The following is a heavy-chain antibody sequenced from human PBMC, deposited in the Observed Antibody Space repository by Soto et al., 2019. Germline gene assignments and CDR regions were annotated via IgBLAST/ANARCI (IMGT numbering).Heavy chain of an antibody. V-gene: IGHV3-23*01. CDR3: AKDRALGGAFDI. J-gene: IGHJ3*02. CDR1: GFTFSSYA. Sequence: EVQLLESGGGLVQPGGSLRLSCAASGFTFSSYAMSWVRQAPGKGLEWVSAISGSGGSTYYADSVKGRFTISRDNSKNTLYLQMNSLRAEDTSVYYCAKDRALGGAFDIWGQGTMVTVSS. D-gene: IGHD3-16*01. CDR2: ISGSGGST.